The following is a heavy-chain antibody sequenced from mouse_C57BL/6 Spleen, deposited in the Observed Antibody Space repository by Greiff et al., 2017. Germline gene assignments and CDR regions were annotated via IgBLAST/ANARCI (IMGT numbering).Heavy chain of an antibody. D-gene: IGHD1-1*01. J-gene: IGHJ2*01. CDR1: GYTFTSYW. V-gene: IGHV1-61*01. CDR2: IYPSDSET. CDR3: AREGAYYGSSYIDY. Sequence: QVQLQQPGAELVRPGSSVKLSCKASGYTFTSYWMDWVKQRPGQGLEWIGNIYPSDSETNYNQKFKDKATLTVDKSSSTAYMQLSSLTSEDSAVYFCAREGAYYGSSYIDYWGQGTTLTVSS.